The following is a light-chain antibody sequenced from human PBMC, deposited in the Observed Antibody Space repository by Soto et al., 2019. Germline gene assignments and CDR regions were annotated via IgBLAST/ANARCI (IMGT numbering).Light chain of an antibody. CDR2: EVY. CDR3: CSYTDTSGRV. Sequence: QSALTQPASVSASPGQSITISCIGTSSDVGGYDSVSWYQQHPGSAPKVIIYEVYYRPSGVSDRFSGSKSGNTASLTISAVQPEDEADYFCCSYTDTSGRVFGGGTKLTVL. J-gene: IGLJ3*02. CDR1: SSDVGGYDS. V-gene: IGLV2-14*01.